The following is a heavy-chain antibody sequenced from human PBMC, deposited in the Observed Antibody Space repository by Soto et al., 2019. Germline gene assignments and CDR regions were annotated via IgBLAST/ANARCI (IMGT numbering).Heavy chain of an antibody. CDR2: IYYSGST. D-gene: IGHD3-10*01. J-gene: IGHJ4*02. Sequence: SETLSLTCTVSGGSISSGAYYWSWVRQPPGKGLEWIGYIYYSGSTNYNPSLKSRVTISVDTSKNQFSLKLNSMTAADTAVYYCARHNYGSGSTYFDYWGQGTLVTVSS. CDR1: GGSISSGAYY. V-gene: IGHV4-61*08. CDR3: ARHNYGSGSTYFDY.